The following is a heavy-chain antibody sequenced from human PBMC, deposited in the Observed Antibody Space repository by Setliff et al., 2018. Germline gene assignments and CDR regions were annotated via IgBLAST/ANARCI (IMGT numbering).Heavy chain of an antibody. CDR3: TKGGITIFGVITTNWFGP. CDR1: GFDFKSFT. CDR2: ISGGGDTT. D-gene: IGHD3-3*01. J-gene: IGHJ5*02. V-gene: IGHV3-23*01. Sequence: GGSLRLSCAATGFDFKSFTMNWVRQAPGKGPEWVSAISGGGDTTKYADSVKGRFTISRDNSKNMLYLQMNSLRADDTATYYCTKGGITIFGVITTNWFGPWGQGTLVTVSS.